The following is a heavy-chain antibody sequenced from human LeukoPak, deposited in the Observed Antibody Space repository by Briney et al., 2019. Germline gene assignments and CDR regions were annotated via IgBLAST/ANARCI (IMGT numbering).Heavy chain of an antibody. CDR2: IYHSGST. D-gene: IGHD2-8*02. CDR1: GYSISSGYY. Sequence: SETLSLTCTVSGYSISSGYYRGWIRQPSGKGLGWIGSIYHSGSTYYNPSLKSRVTISVDTSKNQFSLKLSSVTAADTAVYYCARDGVLYNWFDPWGQGTLVTVSS. CDR3: ARDGVLYNWFDP. J-gene: IGHJ5*02. V-gene: IGHV4-38-2*02.